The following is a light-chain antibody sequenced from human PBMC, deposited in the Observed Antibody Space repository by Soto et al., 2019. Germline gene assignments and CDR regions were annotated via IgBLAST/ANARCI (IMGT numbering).Light chain of an antibody. Sequence: IVLTQSPATLSLSPGERATLSCRAGQSISTYLAWYQQKSGQAPRLLIYDASNRATGTPARFSSSGSGTDFTLTISSLEPEDSAVYYCQHYYTSYTTFGQGTKVDIK. CDR1: QSISTY. J-gene: IGKJ1*01. CDR3: QHYYTSYTT. V-gene: IGKV3-11*01. CDR2: DAS.